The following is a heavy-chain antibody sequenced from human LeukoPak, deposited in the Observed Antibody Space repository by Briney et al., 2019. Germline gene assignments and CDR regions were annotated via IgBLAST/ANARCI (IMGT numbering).Heavy chain of an antibody. CDR2: INPNSGGT. CDR1: GYTFTGYY. CDR3: ARDPDPLDWGSFRYFDY. V-gene: IGHV1-2*02. D-gene: IGHD3/OR15-3a*01. J-gene: IGHJ4*02. Sequence: ASVRVSCKASGYTFTGYYMHWVRQAPGQGLEWMGWINPNSGGTNYAQKFQDRVTMTRDTSISTAYMELSRLRSDDTAVYYCARDPDPLDWGSFRYFDYWGQGTLVTVSS.